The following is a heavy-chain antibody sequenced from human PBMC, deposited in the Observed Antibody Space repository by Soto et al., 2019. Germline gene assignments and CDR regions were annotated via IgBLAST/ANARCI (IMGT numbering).Heavy chain of an antibody. CDR2: IYYSGST. CDR1: GGSISSSSYY. J-gene: IGHJ4*02. Sequence: SETLSLTCTVSGGSISSSSYYWGWIRQPPGKGLEWIGSIYYSGSTYYNPSLKSRVTISVDTSKNQFSLKLSSVTAADTAVYYCARAQGSGFLVSWGQGNLVTVSS. V-gene: IGHV4-39*01. CDR3: ARAQGSGFLVS. D-gene: IGHD3-10*01.